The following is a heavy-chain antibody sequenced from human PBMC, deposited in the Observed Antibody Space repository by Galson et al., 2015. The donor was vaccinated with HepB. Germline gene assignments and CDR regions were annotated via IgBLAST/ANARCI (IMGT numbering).Heavy chain of an antibody. CDR1: GFTFSSYA. CDR3: AKARMDDFWSGYYIGY. J-gene: IGHJ4*02. Sequence: SLRLSCAASGFTFSSYAMSWVRQAPGKGLEWVSAISGSGGSTYYADSVKGRFTISRDNSKNTLYLQMNSLRAEDTAVYYCAKARMDDFWSGYYIGYWGQGTLVTVSS. D-gene: IGHD3-3*01. V-gene: IGHV3-23*01. CDR2: ISGSGGST.